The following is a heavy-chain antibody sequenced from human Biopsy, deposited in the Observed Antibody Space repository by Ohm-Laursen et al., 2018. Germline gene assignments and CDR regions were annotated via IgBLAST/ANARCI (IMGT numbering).Heavy chain of an antibody. Sequence: PVKVSCKAPGGTFSNYGVNWVRQAPGQGLEWLGGNIPILGTGNYAQKFQDRVTVAADTSTSTATMELRSLRSDDTAMYYCATKLTGYFHHWGQGTLVIVSS. D-gene: IGHD3-9*01. CDR2: NIPILGTG. J-gene: IGHJ1*01. V-gene: IGHV1-69*06. CDR1: GGTFSNYG. CDR3: ATKLTGYFHH.